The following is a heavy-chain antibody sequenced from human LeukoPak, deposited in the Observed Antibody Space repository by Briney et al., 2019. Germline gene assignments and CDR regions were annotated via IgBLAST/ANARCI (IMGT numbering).Heavy chain of an antibody. J-gene: IGHJ4*02. CDR1: GFTFSSYW. Sequence: GGSLRLSCVVSGFTFSSYWMSWVRQAPGKGLEWVASIKQDGSEIYYVDSVKGRFTISRDNAKNSLYLQMNSPRADDTAVYKCARDLGSYRHFFDYWGQGTLVTVSS. CDR2: IKQDGSEI. V-gene: IGHV3-7*01. CDR3: ARDLGSYRHFFDY. D-gene: IGHD3-10*01.